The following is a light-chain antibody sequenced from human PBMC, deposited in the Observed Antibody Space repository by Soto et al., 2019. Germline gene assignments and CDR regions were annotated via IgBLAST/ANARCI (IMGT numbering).Light chain of an antibody. Sequence: EIVLTQSPSTLSFSPWERSTLSFMASQSVSSNLAWFQQKPGQAPRLLIYDASNRATGIPARFTGRGSGTDFTLTINRLEPEDFAVYYCQQYGNSPITFGQGTRLEIK. CDR2: DAS. V-gene: IGKV3-11*01. CDR1: QSVSSN. J-gene: IGKJ5*01. CDR3: QQYGNSPIT.